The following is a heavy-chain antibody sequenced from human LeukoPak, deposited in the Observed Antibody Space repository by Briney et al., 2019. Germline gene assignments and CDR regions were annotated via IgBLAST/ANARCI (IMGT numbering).Heavy chain of an antibody. J-gene: IGHJ4*02. CDR3: ARGDYYDSSGFDY. CDR2: IYYSGST. V-gene: IGHV4-59*01. CDR1: GGSISSYY. Sequence: SETLSLTCTVSGGSISSYYWSWIRQPPGKGLEWIGYIYYSGSTNYNPSLRSRVTISVDASKNQFSLKLSSVTAADTAVYYCARGDYYDSSGFDYWGQGTLVTVSS. D-gene: IGHD3-22*01.